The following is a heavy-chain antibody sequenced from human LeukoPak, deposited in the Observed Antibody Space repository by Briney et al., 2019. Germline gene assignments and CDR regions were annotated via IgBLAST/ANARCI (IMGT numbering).Heavy chain of an antibody. CDR2: IYYSGST. Sequence: PSQTLSLTCTVSGGSISSGDYYWSWIRQPPGKGLEWIGYIYYSGSTYYNPSLKSRVTISVDTSKNQFSLKLSSVTAADTAVYYCARGADIVATSLDYWGQGTLVTVSS. CDR3: ARGADIVATSLDY. CDR1: GGSISSGDYY. D-gene: IGHD5-12*01. V-gene: IGHV4-30-4*01. J-gene: IGHJ4*02.